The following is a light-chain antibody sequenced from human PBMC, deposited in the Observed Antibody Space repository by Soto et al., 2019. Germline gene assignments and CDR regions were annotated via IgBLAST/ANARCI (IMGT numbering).Light chain of an antibody. Sequence: QSALTQPASVSGSPGQSITISCTGTSSDVGAYNHVSWYQQHPGKAPQLIIYEVSKRPSGLSNRFSASKSGNTASLTISGLQAEDEADYYCCSYNTSRNLVFGTGTKVTVL. V-gene: IGLV2-14*01. CDR1: SSDVGAYNH. CDR2: EVS. J-gene: IGLJ1*01. CDR3: CSYNTSRNLV.